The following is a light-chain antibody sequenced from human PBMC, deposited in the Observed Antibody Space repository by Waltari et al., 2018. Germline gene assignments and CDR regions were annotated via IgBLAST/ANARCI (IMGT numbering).Light chain of an antibody. Sequence: EIVLTQSPATLSLSPGERATLSCRASQRVSSYLAWYQQKPGQAPRLLIYDASNRATGLHTRSRASRTGTAPTTTLTSIDHEACVLPYRHTRRHCSFGHGTRLETK. V-gene: IGKV3-11*01. CDR1: QRVSSY. CDR2: DAS. J-gene: IGKJ5*01. CDR3: HTRRHCS.